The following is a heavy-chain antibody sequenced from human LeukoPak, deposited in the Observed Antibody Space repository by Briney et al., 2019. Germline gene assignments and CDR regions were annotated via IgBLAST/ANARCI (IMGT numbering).Heavy chain of an antibody. Sequence: GESLKISCKGSGYSFTSDWIAWVRQMPGKGLEWMGIIYPGDSDTRYSPSFQGQVTISADKSISTAYLQWSSLKASDTAMYYCARHPYSSTLRSDPWGQGTLVTVSS. CDR3: ARHPYSSTLRSDP. D-gene: IGHD6-13*01. CDR2: IYPGDSDT. V-gene: IGHV5-51*01. J-gene: IGHJ5*02. CDR1: GYSFTSDW.